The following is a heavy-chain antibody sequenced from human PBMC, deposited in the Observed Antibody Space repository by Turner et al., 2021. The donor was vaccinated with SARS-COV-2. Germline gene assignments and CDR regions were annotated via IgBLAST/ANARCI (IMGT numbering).Heavy chain of an antibody. D-gene: IGHD6-13*01. J-gene: IGHJ5*02. Sequence: EVQLLESGGGLVQPGGSLRLSCAASGFTFNTYAMSWVRQAPGKGLEWVSAISGSGGSTYYADSVKGRFTISRDNSKNTLYVQMNSLRAEDTAVYYCAKDLGQLDWFDPWGQGTLVTVSS. CDR1: GFTFNTYA. V-gene: IGHV3-23*01. CDR3: AKDLGQLDWFDP. CDR2: ISGSGGST.